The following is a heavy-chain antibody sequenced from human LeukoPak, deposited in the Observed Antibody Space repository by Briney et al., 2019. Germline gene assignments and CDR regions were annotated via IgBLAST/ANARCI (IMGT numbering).Heavy chain of an antibody. D-gene: IGHD3-10*01. V-gene: IGHV1-3*01. CDR3: ARDPALLWFGEIDY. J-gene: IGHJ4*02. CDR1: GYTFTSYA. Sequence: ASVKVSCKASGYTFTSYAMHWVRQAPGQRLEWMGWINAGNGNTKYSQKFQGRVTITRDTSASTAYMELSSLRSEDTAVHYCARDPALLWFGEIDYWGQGTLVTVSS. CDR2: INAGNGNT.